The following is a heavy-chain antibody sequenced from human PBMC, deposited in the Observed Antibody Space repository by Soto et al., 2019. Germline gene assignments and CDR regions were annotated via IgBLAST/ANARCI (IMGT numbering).Heavy chain of an antibody. J-gene: IGHJ6*03. V-gene: IGHV1-2*02. D-gene: IGHD6-13*01. CDR2: INPNSGGT. CDR3: ARDGHPIAAAGNTKNTYYYSYMDV. CDR1: GYTFTGYY. Sequence: QVQLVQSGAEVKKPVASVKVSCKASGYTFTGYYMHWVRQAPGQGLEWMGWINPNSGGTNYAQKFQGGVTMNRDTSISTAYMELSRLRSDDTAVYYCARDGHPIAAAGNTKNTYYYSYMDVWGKGTTVTVSS.